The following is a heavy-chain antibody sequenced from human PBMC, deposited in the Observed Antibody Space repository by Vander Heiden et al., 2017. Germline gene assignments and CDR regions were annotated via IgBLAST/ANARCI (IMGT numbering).Heavy chain of an antibody. CDR2: ISGSGGST. J-gene: IGHJ5*02. CDR1: GFTFSSYA. D-gene: IGHD3-22*01. Sequence: EVQLLESGGGLVQPGGSLRLSCAASGFTFSSYAMSWVRQAPGKGLEWVSAISGSGGSTYYADSVKGRVTISRDNSKNTLYRQMNSLRAEETAVYYCAKDSRRGDSSGYYYWFDPWGQGTLVTVSS. CDR3: AKDSRRGDSSGYYYWFDP. V-gene: IGHV3-23*01.